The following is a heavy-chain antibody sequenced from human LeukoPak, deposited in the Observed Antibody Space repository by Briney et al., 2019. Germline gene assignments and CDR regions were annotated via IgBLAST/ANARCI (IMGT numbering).Heavy chain of an antibody. V-gene: IGHV4-4*07. J-gene: IGHJ6*03. CDR2: IYTSGST. CDR3: ARGTVSMYYMDV. D-gene: IGHD5/OR15-5a*01. CDR1: GGSISSYY. Sequence: PSETLSLTCTVSGGSISSYYWSWIRQPAGKGLEWIGRIYTSGSTNYNPSLKSRVTISLDTSKNQFSLRLSSVTAADTAVYYCARGTVSMYYMDVWGKGTTVTISS.